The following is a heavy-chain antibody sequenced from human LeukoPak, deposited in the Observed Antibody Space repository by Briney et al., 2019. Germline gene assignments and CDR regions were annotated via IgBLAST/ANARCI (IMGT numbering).Heavy chain of an antibody. D-gene: IGHD5-18*01. V-gene: IGHV3-7*01. CDR2: IKEDGSEK. CDR1: GFTFSSYW. Sequence: GGSPRLSCVGSGFTFSSYWMSWVRQAPGKGLEWVANIKEDGSEKYYVDSVKGRFTISRDNRKNSLYLQMNSLRAEDTAVYYCARDSARYSYTDYWGQGTLVTVSS. J-gene: IGHJ4*02. CDR3: ARDSARYSYTDY.